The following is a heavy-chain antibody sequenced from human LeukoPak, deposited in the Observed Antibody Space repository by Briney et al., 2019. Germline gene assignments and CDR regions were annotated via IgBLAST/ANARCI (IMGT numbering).Heavy chain of an antibody. Sequence: GGSLRLSCAASGFTFSNDAVNWIRQAPGKGLKWVSVISGSGSSIYYTDSVKGRFTISRDNSKNTLYLQMNSLRAEDTAVYYCAMGATSWSGYSFPKIFQHWGRGTLVTVSS. CDR3: AMGATSWSGYSFPKIFQH. J-gene: IGHJ1*01. CDR1: GFTFSNDA. V-gene: IGHV3-23*01. D-gene: IGHD3-3*01. CDR2: ISGSGSSI.